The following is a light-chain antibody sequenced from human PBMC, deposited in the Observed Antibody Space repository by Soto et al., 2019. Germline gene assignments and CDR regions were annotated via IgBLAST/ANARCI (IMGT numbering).Light chain of an antibody. V-gene: IGKV3-15*01. Sequence: EIVMTQSPATLSVSPGERATLSCRASQSVTSDLAWYQQIPGQAPRLLIYAASTRATGIPARFSGGGSGTEFSLTISGLQSEDVAVYYCQQYSNWPLTFGGGTKVEIK. CDR3: QQYSNWPLT. CDR1: QSVTSD. CDR2: AAS. J-gene: IGKJ4*01.